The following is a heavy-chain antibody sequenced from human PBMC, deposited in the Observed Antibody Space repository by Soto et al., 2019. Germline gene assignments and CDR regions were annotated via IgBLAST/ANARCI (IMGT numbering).Heavy chain of an antibody. D-gene: IGHD6-19*01. V-gene: IGHV3-23*01. CDR2: ISGSGGST. J-gene: IGHJ6*02. Sequence: GGSLRLSCAASGFTFSSYAMSWVRQAPGKGLEWVSAISGSGGSTYYADSVKGRFTISRDNSKNTLYLQMNSLRAEDTAVYYCAKVMFAVAGKGYYYGMDVWGQGTTVTVS. CDR1: GFTFSSYA. CDR3: AKVMFAVAGKGYYYGMDV.